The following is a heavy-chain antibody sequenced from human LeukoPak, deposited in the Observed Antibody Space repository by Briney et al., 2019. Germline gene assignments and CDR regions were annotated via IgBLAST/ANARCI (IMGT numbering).Heavy chain of an antibody. CDR2: ISAYNGNT. D-gene: IGHD2-2*01. J-gene: IGHJ6*02. CDR1: GYTFTGYY. Sequence: ASVKVSCKASGYTFTGYYMHWVRQAPGQGLEWMGWISAYNGNTNYAQKLQGRVTMTTDTSTSTAYMELRSLRSDDTAVYYCARAPPDYCSSTSCQNYYYGMDVWGQGTTVTVSS. V-gene: IGHV1-18*04. CDR3: ARAPPDYCSSTSCQNYYYGMDV.